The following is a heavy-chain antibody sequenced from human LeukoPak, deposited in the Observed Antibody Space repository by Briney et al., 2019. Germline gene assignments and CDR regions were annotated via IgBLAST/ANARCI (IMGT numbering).Heavy chain of an antibody. J-gene: IGHJ4*02. V-gene: IGHV4-59*01. CDR1: GGSISSYY. Sequence: SETLSLTCTVSGGSISSYYWSWIRQPPGKRLEWIGHIYYSGSTNYSPSLKSRVSVDTSKNQFSLKLSSVTAADTAVYYCASRSSIWSGYQDTLYYFDSWGQGTLVTVSA. CDR3: ASRSSIWSGYQDTLYYFDS. CDR2: IYYSGST. D-gene: IGHD3-3*01.